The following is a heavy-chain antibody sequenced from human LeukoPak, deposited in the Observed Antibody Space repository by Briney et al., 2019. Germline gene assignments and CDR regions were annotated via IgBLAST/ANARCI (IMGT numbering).Heavy chain of an antibody. CDR3: ASVKYSRGAFDI. V-gene: IGHV1-3*01. CDR2: INAGNGNI. J-gene: IGHJ3*02. Sequence: GASVKVSCKASGYTFTSYAMHWVRQAPGQRLEWMGWINAGNGNIKYSQKFQGRVTITRDTSASTAYMELSSLRSEDTAVYYCASVKYSRGAFDIWGQGTMVTVSS. D-gene: IGHD6-6*01. CDR1: GYTFTSYA.